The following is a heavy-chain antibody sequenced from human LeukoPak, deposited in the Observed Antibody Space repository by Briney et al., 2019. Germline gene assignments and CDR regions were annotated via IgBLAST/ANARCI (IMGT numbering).Heavy chain of an antibody. D-gene: IGHD5-18*01. Sequence: PSETLSLTCTVSGGSISSYYWSWSRQPPGKGLEWIGYIYYSGSTNYNPSLKSRVTISVDTSKNQFSLKLSSVTAADTAVYYCARLHTAMAAAPFDYWGQGTLVTVSS. V-gene: IGHV4-59*01. CDR1: GGSISSYY. J-gene: IGHJ4*02. CDR3: ARLHTAMAAAPFDY. CDR2: IYYSGST.